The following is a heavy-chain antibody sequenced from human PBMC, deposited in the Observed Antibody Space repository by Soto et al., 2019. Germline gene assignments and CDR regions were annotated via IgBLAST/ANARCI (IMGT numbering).Heavy chain of an antibody. CDR3: ARASFSGRFYPYYFNY. CDR2: ISNSGST. V-gene: IGHV4-30-4*01. Sequence: PSETLSLTCTVSGGSFSSGDYYWRWIRQPPGKGLAWIGYISNSGSTYYSPSLKSRLSISVDTSKNQFSLKLSSVTAADTAVYYCARASFSGRFYPYYFNYWGQGTLVTVSS. CDR1: GGSFSSGDYY. J-gene: IGHJ4*02. D-gene: IGHD1-26*01.